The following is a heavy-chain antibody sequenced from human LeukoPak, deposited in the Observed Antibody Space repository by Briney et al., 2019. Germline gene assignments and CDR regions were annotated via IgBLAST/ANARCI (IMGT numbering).Heavy chain of an antibody. J-gene: IGHJ4*02. CDR3: ARDLRAVTTRGAYFDY. CDR1: GGSISSGGYY. V-gene: IGHV4-31*03. D-gene: IGHD4-17*01. Sequence: SETLSLTRTVSGGSISSGGYYWSWIRQHPGKGLEWIGYIYYSGSTYYNPSLKSRVTISVDTSKNQFSLKLSSVTAADTAVYYCARDLRAVTTRGAYFDYWGQGTLVTVSS. CDR2: IYYSGST.